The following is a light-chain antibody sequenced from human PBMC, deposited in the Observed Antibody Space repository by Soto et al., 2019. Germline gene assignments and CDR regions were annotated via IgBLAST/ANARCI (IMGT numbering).Light chain of an antibody. CDR1: QSVSRY. V-gene: IGKV3D-15*01. J-gene: IGKJ5*01. CDR3: QQYNNWPPIT. CDR2: DAS. Sequence: DIVLTQSPATLSLSPGERATLSCRASQSVSRYLAWYQQKPGQAPRLLIYDASNRATGIPARFSGSGSGTEFTLTISSLQSEDFAVYYCQQYNNWPPITFGQGTRLEIK.